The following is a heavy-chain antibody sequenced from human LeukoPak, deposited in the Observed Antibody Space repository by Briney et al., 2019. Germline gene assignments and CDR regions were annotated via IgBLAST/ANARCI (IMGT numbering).Heavy chain of an antibody. CDR3: ARSYSSSWYGDFDY. J-gene: IGHJ4*02. Sequence: SETLSLTCTVSDGAITTYYWSWIRQFPGKGLEWIGSIFYSGSTNYNPSLKSRVTISVDTSRNQFSLKLSSVTAADTAVYYCARSYSSSWYGDFDYWGQGTLVTVSS. CDR2: IFYSGST. D-gene: IGHD6-13*01. CDR1: DGAITTYY. V-gene: IGHV4-59*01.